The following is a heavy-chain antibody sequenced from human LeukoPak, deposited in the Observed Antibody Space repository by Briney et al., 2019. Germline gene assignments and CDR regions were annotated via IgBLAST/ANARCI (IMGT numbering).Heavy chain of an antibody. V-gene: IGHV4-38-2*02. CDR3: ARDPRWMTPDCTSTSCYENYFDP. CDR1: GYSISSGYQ. CDR2: IYHSGSA. D-gene: IGHD2-2*01. Sequence: SETLSLTCAVSGYSISSGYQWAWILQPPGKTLEWIGSIYHSGSAHYNPSLKSRVTISVDRSNNQFSLRLSSVTAADTAVYYCARDPRWMTPDCTSTSCYENYFDPWGQGTLVTVSS. J-gene: IGHJ5*02.